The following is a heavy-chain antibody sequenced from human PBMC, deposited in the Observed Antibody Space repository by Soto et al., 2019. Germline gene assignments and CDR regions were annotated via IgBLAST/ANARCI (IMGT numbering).Heavy chain of an antibody. V-gene: IGHV3-23*01. CDR2: ISGSGGRT. D-gene: IGHD3-22*01. J-gene: IGHJ3*02. Sequence: PGGSLRLSCAGSGFNFGSYAMSWVRQAPGKGLEWVSAISGSGGRTYYADSVEGCFTISRDNSKNTLSLQMNSLRAEDTAVYYCAKDRDTSSWTGAFDIWGQGTMVTVSS. CDR1: GFNFGSYA. CDR3: AKDRDTSSWTGAFDI.